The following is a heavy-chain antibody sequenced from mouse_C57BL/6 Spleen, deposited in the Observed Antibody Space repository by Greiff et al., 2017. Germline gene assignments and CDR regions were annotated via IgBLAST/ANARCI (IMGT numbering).Heavy chain of an antibody. CDR1: GYTFTSYW. CDR2: IYPSDSET. J-gene: IGHJ4*01. D-gene: IGHD2-5*01. Sequence: QVHVKQPGAELVRPGSSVKLSCKASGYTFTSYWMDWVKQRPGQGLEWIGNIYPSDSETHYNQKFKDKATLTVDKSSSTAYMQLSSLTSEDSAVYYCARSSNYVGYAMDYWGQGTSVTVSS. CDR3: ARSSNYVGYAMDY. V-gene: IGHV1-61*01.